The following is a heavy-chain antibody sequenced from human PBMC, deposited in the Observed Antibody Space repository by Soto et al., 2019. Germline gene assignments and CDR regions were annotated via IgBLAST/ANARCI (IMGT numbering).Heavy chain of an antibody. CDR1: GGSFSGYY. V-gene: IGHV4-34*01. J-gene: IGHJ6*02. Sequence: LSLTCAVYGGSFSGYYWSWIRQPPGKGLEWIGEINHSGSTNYNPSLKSRVTISVDTSKNQFSLKLSSVTAADTAVYYCARGKGMDVWGQGTTVTVSS. CDR2: INHSGST. CDR3: ARGKGMDV.